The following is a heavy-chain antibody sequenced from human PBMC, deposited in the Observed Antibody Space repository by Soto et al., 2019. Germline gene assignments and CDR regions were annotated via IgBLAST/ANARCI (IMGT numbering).Heavy chain of an antibody. V-gene: IGHV4-31*03. CDR3: ARENFDWRNWFDP. D-gene: IGHD3-9*01. J-gene: IGHJ5*02. CDR1: GGSISSGGYY. Sequence: ASETLSLTCTVSGGSISSGGYYWSWIRQHPGKGLEWIGYIYYSGSTYYNPSLKSRVTISVDTSKNQFSLKLSSVTAADTAVYYCARENFDWRNWFDPWGQGTLVTVSS. CDR2: IYYSGST.